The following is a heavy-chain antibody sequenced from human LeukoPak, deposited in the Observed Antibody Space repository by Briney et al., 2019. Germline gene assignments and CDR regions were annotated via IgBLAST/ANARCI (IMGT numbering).Heavy chain of an antibody. Sequence: GGSLRLSCAASGFTFSSYWMHWVRQAPGKGLVWVSRINSDGSSTSYADSVKGRFTISRNNAKNTLYLQMNSLRAEDTAVYYCEMTAPYYYGMDVWGQGTTVTVSS. D-gene: IGHD5-18*01. J-gene: IGHJ6*02. V-gene: IGHV3-74*01. CDR3: EMTAPYYYGMDV. CDR2: INSDGSST. CDR1: GFTFSSYW.